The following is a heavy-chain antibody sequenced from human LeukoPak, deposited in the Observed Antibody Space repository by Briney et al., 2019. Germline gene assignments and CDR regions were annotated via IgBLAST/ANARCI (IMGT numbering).Heavy chain of an antibody. J-gene: IGHJ3*02. D-gene: IGHD2-2*01. CDR1: GGSISSGSYY. CDR3: ARESLIVVVPAATINDAFDI. V-gene: IGHV4-61*02. Sequence: SQTLSLTCTVYGGSISSGSYYWSWIRQPAGKGLEWIGRIYTSGSTNYNPSLKSRVTISVDTSKNQFSLKLSSVTAADTAVYYCARESLIVVVPAATINDAFDIWGQGTMVTVSS. CDR2: IYTSGST.